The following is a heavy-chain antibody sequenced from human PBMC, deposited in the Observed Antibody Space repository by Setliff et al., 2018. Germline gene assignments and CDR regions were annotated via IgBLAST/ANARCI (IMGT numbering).Heavy chain of an antibody. D-gene: IGHD3-22*01. CDR3: TRGNFYYFDRTGRGPNWFDP. CDR1: GFAFTIYD. J-gene: IGHJ5*02. Sequence: PGGSLRLSCAASGFAFTIYDMNWVRQAPGRGLEWVSSISHSNTYIYYADSVKGRFTISRDNAANSLYLQMTYLRAEDTAVYYCTRGNFYYFDRTGRGPNWFDPWGQGTLVTVSS. CDR2: ISHSNTYI. V-gene: IGHV3-21*01.